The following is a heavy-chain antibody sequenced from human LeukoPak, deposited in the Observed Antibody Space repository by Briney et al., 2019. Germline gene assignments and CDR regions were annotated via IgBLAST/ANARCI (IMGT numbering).Heavy chain of an antibody. CDR2: IYGSGTT. D-gene: IGHD2-2*01. Sequence: SETLSLTCTVSRGSISSSNYYWSWIRQPAGKGLEWIGRIYGSGTTNYSPSLRSRVTISMHTSNNQFSLKLNSVTAADTAVYYCARGWGSTSSNYFDPWGQGTLVTVSS. V-gene: IGHV4-61*02. J-gene: IGHJ5*02. CDR3: ARGWGSTSSNYFDP. CDR1: RGSISSSNYY.